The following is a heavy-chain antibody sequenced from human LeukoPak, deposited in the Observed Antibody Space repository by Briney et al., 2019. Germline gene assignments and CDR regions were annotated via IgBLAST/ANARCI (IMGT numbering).Heavy chain of an antibody. D-gene: IGHD2-2*01. CDR2: FSGNDGYT. Sequence: GGSLRLSCAASGFTVNNYYMNWVRQAPGKGLEWLSTFSGNDGYTYYADSVRGRFTISRDNSKNTVYLQMNSLRAEDTADYYCAKRSTGYYFDSWGQGTLVTVSS. CDR1: GFTVNNYY. V-gene: IGHV3-23*01. J-gene: IGHJ4*02. CDR3: AKRSTGYYFDS.